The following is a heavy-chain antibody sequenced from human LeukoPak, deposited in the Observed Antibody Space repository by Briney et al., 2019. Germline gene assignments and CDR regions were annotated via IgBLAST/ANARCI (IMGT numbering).Heavy chain of an antibody. CDR1: GVTFSSYS. D-gene: IGHD2-15*01. CDR3: ASGRYCSGGSCYMDY. Sequence: GGSLRLSCAASGVTFSSYSMNWVRQAPGKGLEWVSSISSSSSYIYYADSVKGRFTISRDNAKNSLYLQMNSLRAEDTAVYYCASGRYCSGGSCYMDYWGQGTLVTVSS. J-gene: IGHJ4*02. V-gene: IGHV3-21*01. CDR2: ISSSSSYI.